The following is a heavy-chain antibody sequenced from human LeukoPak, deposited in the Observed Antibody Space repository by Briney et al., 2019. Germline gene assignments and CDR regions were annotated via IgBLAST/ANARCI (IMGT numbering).Heavy chain of an antibody. CDR1: GYSFSSDNY. V-gene: IGHV4-38-2*02. CDR2: ISHGGST. D-gene: IGHD3-10*01. J-gene: IGHJ4*02. Sequence: SETLSLTCGVSGYSFSSDNYWGWIRQPPGKGLEWLGSISHGGSTFYNPSLKSRVTILLDTSKNHFSLKLRSVTAADTAVYYCARDLIRGLVARGFDYWGQGILVTVSS. CDR3: ARDLIRGLVARGFDY.